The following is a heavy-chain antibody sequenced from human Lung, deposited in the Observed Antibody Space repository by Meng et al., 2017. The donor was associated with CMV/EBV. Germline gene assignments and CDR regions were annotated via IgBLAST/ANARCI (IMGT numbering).Heavy chain of an antibody. V-gene: IGHV3-9*01. CDR2: ISGNTGFI. CDR1: GFTFDDFA. CDR3: TKGGGERVTFDAMDV. Sequence: SXKISXTASGFTFDDFAMHWVRQSPGEGLEWVSGISGNTGFIGYADSVKGRFTISRDNAKKTLSLQINTLRAEDTALYYCTKGGGERVTFDAMDVWGQGPTVTVSS. D-gene: IGHD2-21*02. J-gene: IGHJ6*02.